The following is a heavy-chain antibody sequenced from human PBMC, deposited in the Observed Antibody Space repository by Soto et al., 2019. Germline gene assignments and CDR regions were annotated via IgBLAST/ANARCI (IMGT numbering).Heavy chain of an antibody. Sequence: QITLKESGPTLVKPTQTLTLTCTFSGFSFSVNGVAVGWIRQPPGKALEWLGLIYWDDDQRYNPSLKGRPTTTKYTSGHLVVHTITKVHPVDTATYCRAHKRDFSSGFQNWGQGTLVTVSS. J-gene: IGHJ1*01. CDR3: AHKRDFSSGFQN. V-gene: IGHV2-5*02. CDR2: IYWDDDQ. D-gene: IGHD1-26*01. CDR1: GFSFSVNGVA.